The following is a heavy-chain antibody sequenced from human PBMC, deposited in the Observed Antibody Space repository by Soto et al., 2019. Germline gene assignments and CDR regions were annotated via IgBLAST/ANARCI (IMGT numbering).Heavy chain of an antibody. J-gene: IGHJ3*02. D-gene: IGHD6-6*01. V-gene: IGHV3-30*04. CDR3: ARDTDFEYSSSTDAFDI. CDR2: ISYDGNKK. Sequence: LRLSCAASGFTFSVYSMHWVRQAPGKGLEWVAFISYDGNKKDYVDSVKGRFSISRDNSKNTLYLEINNLRPEDTGVYYCARDTDFEYSSSTDAFDIWGQGTMVTVSS. CDR1: GFTFSVYS.